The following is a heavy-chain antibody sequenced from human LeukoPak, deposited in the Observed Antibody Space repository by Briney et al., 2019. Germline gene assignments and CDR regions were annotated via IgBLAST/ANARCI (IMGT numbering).Heavy chain of an antibody. D-gene: IGHD5-12*01. CDR1: GFTFSSYS. J-gene: IGHJ4*02. Sequence: GGSLRLSCAASGFTFSSYSMNWVRQAPGKGLEWVSSISSSSSYIYYADSVKGRFTISRDNAKNSLYLQMNSLRAEDTAVYYCVTGQWLRLELGYWGQGTLVTVSS. V-gene: IGHV3-21*01. CDR2: ISSSSSYI. CDR3: VTGQWLRLELGY.